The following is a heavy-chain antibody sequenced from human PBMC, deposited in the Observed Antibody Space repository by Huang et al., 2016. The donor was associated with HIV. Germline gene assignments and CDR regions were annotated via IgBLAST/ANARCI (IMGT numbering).Heavy chain of an antibody. D-gene: IGHD3-16*01. Sequence: QVQLVQSGAEVKRPGASVKVSCKASGYTFTSYTIYWVRQATGQGLEGMGWMNPNSGNTGSVQKFQGRVTMTRNTSLSTAYMELSSLGSEDTAVYYCARDYGFSRQGAFDIWGQGTMVTVSS. J-gene: IGHJ3*02. CDR2: MNPNSGNT. CDR3: ARDYGFSRQGAFDI. V-gene: IGHV1-8*01. CDR1: GYTFTSYT.